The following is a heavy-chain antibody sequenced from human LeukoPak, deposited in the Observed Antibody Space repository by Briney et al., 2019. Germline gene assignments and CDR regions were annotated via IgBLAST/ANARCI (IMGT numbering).Heavy chain of an antibody. V-gene: IGHV4-34*01. D-gene: IGHD4-11*01. CDR2: INHSGST. J-gene: IGHJ4*02. CDR3: ARGVSSNSD. CDR1: GGSFSGYY. Sequence: PSETLSLTCAVYGGSFSGYYWSWIRQPPGKGLEWIGEINHSGSTNYNPSLKSRVTISVDTSKNQFSLKLSSVTAADTAVYYCARGVSSNSDWGQGTLVTVSS.